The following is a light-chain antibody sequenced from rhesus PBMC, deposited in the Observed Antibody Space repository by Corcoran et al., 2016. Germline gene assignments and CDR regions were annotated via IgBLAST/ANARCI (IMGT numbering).Light chain of an antibody. J-gene: IGKJ2*01. CDR3: QQYDDLPYT. CDR1: QDIRTW. Sequence: DIQMTQSPSSLSASVGDKVTITCHASQDIRTWLAWYQQQPGKAPKPLIYAASSLQSGGPSSFIGSGSGADYTLTINSLQPEDFAIYYCQQYDDLPYTFGLGTKVEIK. CDR2: AAS. V-gene: IGKV1-19*01.